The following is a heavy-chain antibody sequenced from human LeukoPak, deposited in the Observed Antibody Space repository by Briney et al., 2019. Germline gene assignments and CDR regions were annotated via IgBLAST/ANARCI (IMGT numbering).Heavy chain of an antibody. CDR1: GGSISSYY. V-gene: IGHV4-59*08. CDR2: IYYSGST. J-gene: IGHJ6*02. D-gene: IGHD6-6*01. Sequence: SETLSLTCTVSGGSISSYYWSWIRQPPGKGLEWIGYIYYSGSTNYNPSLKSRVTISVDTSKNQFSLKLSSVTAADTAVYYCARMGAEYSSSHYYYYYGMDVWGQGTTVTVSS. CDR3: ARMGAEYSSSHYYYYYGMDV.